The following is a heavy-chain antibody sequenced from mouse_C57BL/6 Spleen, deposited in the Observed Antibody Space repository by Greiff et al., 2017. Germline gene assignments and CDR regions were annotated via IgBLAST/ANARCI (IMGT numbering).Heavy chain of an antibody. J-gene: IGHJ4*01. Sequence: VQLQQPGAELVKPGASVKMSCKASGYTFTSYWLTWVQQRPGQGLEWIGDIYPGSGSTTYTEEFTSKATLTVDTSSSTAYMQLSSRTSEDSAVYYGAKYGSSGYYAMDYWGQGTSVTVSS. CDR2: IYPGSGST. D-gene: IGHD1-1*01. V-gene: IGHV1-55*01. CDR3: AKYGSSGYYAMDY. CDR1: GYTFTSYW.